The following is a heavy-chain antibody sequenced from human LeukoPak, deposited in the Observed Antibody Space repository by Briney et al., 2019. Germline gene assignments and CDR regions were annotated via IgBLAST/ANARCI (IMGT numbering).Heavy chain of an antibody. CDR1: GFTFSSYG. V-gene: IGHV3-30*02. D-gene: IGHD3-22*01. J-gene: IGHJ4*02. CDR3: AKTSPSYDSSGYFHLSIDY. CDR2: IRYDGSNK. Sequence: GGSLRLSCAASGFTFSSYGMHWVRQAPGKGLEWVAFIRYDGSNKYSADSVKGRFTISRGNSKNTLYLQMNSLRAEDTAVYYCAKTSPSYDSSGYFHLSIDYWGQGTLVTVSS.